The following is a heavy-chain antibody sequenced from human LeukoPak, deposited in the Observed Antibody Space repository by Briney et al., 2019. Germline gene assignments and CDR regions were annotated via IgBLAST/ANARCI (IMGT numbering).Heavy chain of an antibody. V-gene: IGHV4-61*02. CDR2: IYTSGST. CDR3: ARDDYYGSGSDGAFDI. D-gene: IGHD3-10*01. Sequence: PSETLSLTCTVSGGSINSGSYYWSWIRQPAGKGLEWIGRIYTSGSTNYNPSLKSRVTMSVDRSENQFSLKLSSVTAADTAVYYCARDDYYGSGSDGAFDIWGQGTMVTVSS. CDR1: GGSINSGSYY. J-gene: IGHJ3*02.